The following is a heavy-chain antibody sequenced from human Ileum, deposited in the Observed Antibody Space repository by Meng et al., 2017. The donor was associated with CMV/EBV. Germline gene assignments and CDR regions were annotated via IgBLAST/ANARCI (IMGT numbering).Heavy chain of an antibody. CDR1: GYTFTNYD. D-gene: IGHD2-2*01. Sequence: ASVKVSCKASGYTFTNYDISWVRQAPGRGLEWMGWISAYNGNTDYAQKFQGRVTMTTDTSMSTAYMELRSLRSDDTAVYYCARAWEYQSLFGYWGQGTLVTVSS. CDR3: ARAWEYQSLFGY. J-gene: IGHJ4*02. CDR2: ISAYNGNT. V-gene: IGHV1-18*01.